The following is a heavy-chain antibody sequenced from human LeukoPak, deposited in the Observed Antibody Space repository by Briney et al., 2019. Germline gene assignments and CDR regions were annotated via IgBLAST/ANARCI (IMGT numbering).Heavy chain of an antibody. CDR3: ARPDSSGHPTN. V-gene: IGHV3-74*01. D-gene: IGHD3-22*01. CDR1: GFSFNNYW. Sequence: GESLKISCTASGFSFNNYWMHWVRQAPGKGLVWVSRLNRDGSSTNYADSVKGRFNISRDNAKNTLYLQMNSLRADDTAMYYCARPDSSGHPTNWGQGTLVIVSS. J-gene: IGHJ4*02. CDR2: LNRDGSST.